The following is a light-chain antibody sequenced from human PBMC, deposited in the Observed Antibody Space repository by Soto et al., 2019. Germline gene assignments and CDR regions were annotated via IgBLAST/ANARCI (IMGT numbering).Light chain of an antibody. Sequence: QSVLTQPASVSGSPGQSITISCTGSGRDIGAYDYVSWYQQHPGKAPKLLIYGVKNRPSGVSYRFSASKSAFTASLTISGLQAEDEAHYFCSSYTTSSVYVFRHGTKVTV. J-gene: IGLJ1*01. V-gene: IGLV2-14*01. CDR3: SSYTTSSVYV. CDR2: GVK. CDR1: GRDIGAYDY.